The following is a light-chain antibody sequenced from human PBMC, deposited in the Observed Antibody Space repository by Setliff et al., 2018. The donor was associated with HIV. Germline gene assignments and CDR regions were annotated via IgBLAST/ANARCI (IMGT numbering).Light chain of an antibody. Sequence: DIQMTQSPSTLSASVGDRVTITCRASQTIGSWLAWYQQKPGKAPKLLIYKASSLESGVPSRFSGSGSGTEFTLTISSLQPDDFATYYCQQYDSQGTVGQGTKVDIK. J-gene: IGKJ1*01. CDR2: KAS. CDR3: QQYDSQGT. V-gene: IGKV1-5*03. CDR1: QTIGSW.